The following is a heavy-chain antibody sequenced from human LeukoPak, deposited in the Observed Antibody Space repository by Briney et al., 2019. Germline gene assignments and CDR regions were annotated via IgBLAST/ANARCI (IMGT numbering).Heavy chain of an antibody. CDR1: GYSFTSYW. D-gene: IGHD3-22*01. Sequence: GEALKISCKGSGYSFTSYWIGWVRPMPGKGREWRGIISPRHSHTSYSPSFHGQVTISPDKSITTAYLQWSSLKASATAMYYCFYYDSSGYFAYDHWGQGPLVTVSS. V-gene: IGHV5-51*01. CDR3: FYYDSSGYFAYDH. J-gene: IGHJ4*02. CDR2: ISPRHSHT.